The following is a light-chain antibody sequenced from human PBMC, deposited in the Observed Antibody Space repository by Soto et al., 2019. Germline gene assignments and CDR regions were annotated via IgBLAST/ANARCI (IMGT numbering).Light chain of an antibody. CDR3: QRYGSSPPHT. CDR2: GAS. Sequence: EIVLTQSPGTLSLSPGEGATLSCRASQSVRNIYLAWYQQKPGQAPRLLISGASSRATGVPDRFSGSGSGTDFTLTISRLESEDFAVYCCQRYGSSPPHTFGQGTRLEIK. J-gene: IGKJ2*01. V-gene: IGKV3-20*01. CDR1: QSVRNIY.